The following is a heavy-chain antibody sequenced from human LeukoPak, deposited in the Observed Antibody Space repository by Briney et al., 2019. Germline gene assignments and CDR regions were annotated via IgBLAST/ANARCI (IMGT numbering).Heavy chain of an antibody. CDR3: ARVGYSSSWSGDYYYGMDV. J-gene: IGHJ6*02. CDR1: GFTFSSYG. CDR2: IWYDGSNK. D-gene: IGHD6-13*01. Sequence: HPGGSLRLSCAASGFTFSSYGMHWVRQAPGKGLERVAVIWYDGSNKYYADSVKGRFTISRDNSKNTLYLQMNSLRAEDTAVYYCARVGYSSSWSGDYYYGMDVWGQGTTVTVSS. V-gene: IGHV3-33*01.